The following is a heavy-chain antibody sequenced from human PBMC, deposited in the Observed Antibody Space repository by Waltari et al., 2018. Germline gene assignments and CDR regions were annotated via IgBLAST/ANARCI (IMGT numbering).Heavy chain of an antibody. CDR1: GDSISSGDYC. Sequence: QVQLQESGPGLVKASQTLSLTCTVSGDSISSGDYCWNWIRQHPGKGLEWIGYISYSGSTYYNPSLNSRVTISVETSQNQFSLKLSSVNAADTAVYYCARATFGDLFLFDFWGPGTLVSVSS. J-gene: IGHJ4*02. D-gene: IGHD3-10*01. CDR3: ARATFGDLFLFDF. CDR2: ISYSGST. V-gene: IGHV4-31*03.